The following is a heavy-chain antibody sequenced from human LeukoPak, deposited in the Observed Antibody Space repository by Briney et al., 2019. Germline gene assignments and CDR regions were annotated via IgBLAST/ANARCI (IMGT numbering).Heavy chain of an antibody. J-gene: IGHJ6*02. CDR2: IYYSGST. Sequence: SETLSLACTVSGGSISSYYWSWIRQPPGKGLEWIGYIYYSGSTNYNPSLKSRVTISVDTSKNQFSLKLSSVTAADTAVYYCARASFTEPLSYYYYGMDVWGQGTTVTVSS. CDR3: ARASFTEPLSYYYYGMDV. V-gene: IGHV4-59*01. CDR1: GGSISSYY. D-gene: IGHD1-14*01.